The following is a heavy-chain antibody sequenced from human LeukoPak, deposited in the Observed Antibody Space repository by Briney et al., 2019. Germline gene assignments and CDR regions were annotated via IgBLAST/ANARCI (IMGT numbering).Heavy chain of an antibody. CDR3: ARDFAAAGIFDY. V-gene: IGHV3-30*04. CDR1: GFTFSSYG. Sequence: PGGSLRLSCAASGFTFSSYGVHWVRQAPGKGLEWVALILYDGSNKYYADSVKGRFTISRDNSKNTLYMQMNSLRAEDTAVYYCARDFAAAGIFDYWGQGTLVTVSS. CDR2: ILYDGSNK. D-gene: IGHD6-13*01. J-gene: IGHJ4*02.